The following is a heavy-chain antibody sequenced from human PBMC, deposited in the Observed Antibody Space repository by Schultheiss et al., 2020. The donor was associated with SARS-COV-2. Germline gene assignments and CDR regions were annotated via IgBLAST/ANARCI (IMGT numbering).Heavy chain of an antibody. J-gene: IGHJ3*02. D-gene: IGHD6-6*01. CDR3: ARDFSSSGAFDI. CDR2: ISYDGSNK. CDR1: GFTFSSYA. V-gene: IGHV3-30*04. Sequence: GESLKISSAASGFTFSSYAMHWVRQAPGKGLEWVAVISYDGSNKYYADSVKGRFTISRDNSKNTLYLQMNSLRAEDTAVYYCARDFSSSGAFDIWGQGTMVTVSS.